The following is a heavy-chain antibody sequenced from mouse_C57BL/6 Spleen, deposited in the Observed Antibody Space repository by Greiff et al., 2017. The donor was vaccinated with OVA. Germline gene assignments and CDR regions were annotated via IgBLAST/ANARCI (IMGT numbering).Heavy chain of an antibody. CDR3: ARGDYGGWFAY. Sequence: QVQLQQPGAELVKPGASVKLSCKASGYTFTSYWMHWVKQRPGQGLEWIGMIHPNSGSTNYHEKFKSKATLTVDNSSSTAFMQLSSLTSEDSAVYYCARGDYGGWFAYWGQGTLVTVSA. CDR2: IHPNSGST. J-gene: IGHJ3*01. D-gene: IGHD1-1*02. V-gene: IGHV1-64*01. CDR1: GYTFTSYW.